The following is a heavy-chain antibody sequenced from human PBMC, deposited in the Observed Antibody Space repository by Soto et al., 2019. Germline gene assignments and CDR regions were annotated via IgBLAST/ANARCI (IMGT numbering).Heavy chain of an antibody. J-gene: IGHJ6*02. D-gene: IGHD2-21*02. CDR2: MYNTGST. Sequence: PSDPLSLTCTASGRPISSYYWSWIRQPPGKGLEWIGYMYNTGSTIYNPSLKSRVTISVDTSKNQFSLKLNSVTAADTAVYYCARDLWGYCGADCYPLDVWGQGTTVT. CDR3: ARDLWGYCGADCYPLDV. CDR1: GRPISSYY. V-gene: IGHV4-59*01.